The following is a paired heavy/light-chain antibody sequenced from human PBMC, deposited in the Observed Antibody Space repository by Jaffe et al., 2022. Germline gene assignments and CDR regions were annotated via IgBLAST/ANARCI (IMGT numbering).Light chain of an antibody. CDR2: AAS. Sequence: DIQMTQSPSSLSASVGDRVTITCRASQSISSYLNWYQQKPGKAPKLLIYAASSLQSGVPSRFSGSGSGTDFTLTISSLQPEDFATYYCQQSYSTQLTFGGGTKVEIK. V-gene: IGKV1-39*01. J-gene: IGKJ4*01. CDR3: QQSYSTQLT. CDR1: QSISSY.
Heavy chain of an antibody. CDR3: AREVVVVVAATYYYYYMDV. CDR2: INPNSGGT. J-gene: IGHJ6*03. Sequence: QVQLVQSGAEVKKPGASVKVSCKASGYTFTGYYMHWVRQAPGQGLEWMGRINPNSGGTNYAQKFQGRVTMTRDTSISTAYMELSRLRSDDTAVYYCAREVVVVVAATYYYYYMDVWGKGTTVTVSS. V-gene: IGHV1-2*06. D-gene: IGHD2-15*01. CDR1: GYTFTGYY.